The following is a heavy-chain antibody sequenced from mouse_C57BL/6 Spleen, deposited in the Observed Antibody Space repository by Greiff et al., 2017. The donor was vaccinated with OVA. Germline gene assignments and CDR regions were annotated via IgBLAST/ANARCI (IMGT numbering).Heavy chain of an antibody. CDR2: IDPSDSET. CDR1: GYTFTSYW. Sequence: QVQLQQPGAELVRPGSSVKLSCKASGYTFTSYWMHWVKQRPIQGLEWIGNIDPSDSETHYNQKFKDKATLTVDKSSSTAYMPLSSLTSEDSAVYYCTRGGVVAWLAYWGQGTLVTVSA. J-gene: IGHJ3*01. CDR3: TRGGVVAWLAY. V-gene: IGHV1-52*01. D-gene: IGHD1-1*02.